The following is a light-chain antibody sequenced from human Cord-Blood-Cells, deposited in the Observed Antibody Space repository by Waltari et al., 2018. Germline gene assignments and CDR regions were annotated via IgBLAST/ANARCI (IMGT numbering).Light chain of an antibody. V-gene: IGKV1-5*03. CDR3: QQYNSYST. CDR1: QSIRSW. Sequence: DIQMTQSPSTLSASVGDRVTITCRASQSIRSWLAWYQQKPGKAPKLLIYKASSLESGVPSRFRGSGSGTEFTLTISSLQPDDFATYYCQQYNSYSTFGQGTKLEIK. J-gene: IGKJ2*01. CDR2: KAS.